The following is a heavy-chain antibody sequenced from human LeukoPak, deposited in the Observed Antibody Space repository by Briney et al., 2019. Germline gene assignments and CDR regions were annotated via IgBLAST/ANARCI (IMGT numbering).Heavy chain of an antibody. CDR3: ARRSIAVAGRRGGPLYNWFDP. J-gene: IGHJ5*02. CDR1: GGSFSGYY. V-gene: IGHV4-34*01. CDR2: INHSGST. D-gene: IGHD6-19*01. Sequence: SETLSLTCAVYGGSFSGYYWSWIRQPPGKGLEWIGEINHSGSTNYNPSLKSRVTISVDTSKNQFSLKLSSVTAADTAVYYCARRSIAVAGRRGGPLYNWFDPWGQGTLLTVSS.